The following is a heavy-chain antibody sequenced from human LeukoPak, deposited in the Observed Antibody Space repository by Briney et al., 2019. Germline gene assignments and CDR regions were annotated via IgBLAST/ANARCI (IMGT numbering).Heavy chain of an antibody. CDR1: DYTFTSNG. CDR2: ISANNGNT. V-gene: IGHV1-18*01. J-gene: IGHJ4*02. D-gene: IGHD3-22*01. CDR3: ARASRLYYDSSGYYSYFDY. Sequence: GASVKVSCKASDYTFTSNGISWVRQAPGQGLEWMGWISANNGNTNYAQKLQGRVTMTTDTSTSTAYMELRSLRSDDTAVYYCARASRLYYDSSGYYSYFDYWGQGTLVTVSS.